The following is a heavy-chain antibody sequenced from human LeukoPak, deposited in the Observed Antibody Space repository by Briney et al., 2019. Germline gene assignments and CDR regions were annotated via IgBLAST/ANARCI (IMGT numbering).Heavy chain of an antibody. CDR3: AREVADYGGYYYYHYMDV. V-gene: IGHV4-61*02. CDR1: GGSISSSSYY. CDR2: IYTSGSN. D-gene: IGHD4-23*01. J-gene: IGHJ6*03. Sequence: SETLSLTCTVSGGSISSSSYYWGWIRQPAGKGLEWIGRIYTSGSNNYNPSLKSRVTMSVDTSKNQFSLKLSSVTAADTAMYYCAREVADYGGYYYYHYMDVWGKGTTVTISS.